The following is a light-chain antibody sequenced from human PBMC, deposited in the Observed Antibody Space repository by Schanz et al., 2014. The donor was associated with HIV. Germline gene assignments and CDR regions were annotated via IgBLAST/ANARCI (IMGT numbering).Light chain of an antibody. CDR1: QSLGGSQ. CDR3: HQRYNWPFT. V-gene: IGKV3D-20*02. J-gene: IGKJ3*01. Sequence: ETVLTQSPGSLSLSPGERATLSCRASQSLGGSQLAWYQHKPGQAPRLLIYGASNRATGIPDRFSGGGSGTDFTLTISRLEPEDFAVYYCHQRYNWPFTFGPGTKVDVK. CDR2: GAS.